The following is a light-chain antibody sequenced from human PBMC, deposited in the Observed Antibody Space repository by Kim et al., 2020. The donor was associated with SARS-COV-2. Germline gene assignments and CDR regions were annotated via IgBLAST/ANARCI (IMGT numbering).Light chain of an antibody. CDR1: QSVSSNS. V-gene: IGKV3-20*01. Sequence: ENVLTQSPGTLSLSPGERAILSCRASQSVSSNSLGWYQQRRGQARRLLIYGASSRATGIPDRFSGSGSVRDFSLTSSRLEPEDIGVYYCQQYSRSPYTVGQGNELESK. CDR2: GAS. J-gene: IGKJ2*01. CDR3: QQYSRSPYT.